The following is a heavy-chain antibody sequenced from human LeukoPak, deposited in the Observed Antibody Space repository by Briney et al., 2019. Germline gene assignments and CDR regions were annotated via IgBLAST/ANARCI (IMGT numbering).Heavy chain of an antibody. J-gene: IGHJ4*02. D-gene: IGHD4-17*01. V-gene: IGHV4-59*08. CDR3: ARVVTTVIPDY. CDR1: GGSIRSYY. CDR2: IYYSGST. Sequence: SETLSLTCTVSGGSIRSYYWSWIRQPPGKGLEWIGYIYYSGSTNYNPSLKSRVTISVDTSKNQFSLKLSSVTAADTAVYYCARVVTTVIPDYWGQGTLVTVPS.